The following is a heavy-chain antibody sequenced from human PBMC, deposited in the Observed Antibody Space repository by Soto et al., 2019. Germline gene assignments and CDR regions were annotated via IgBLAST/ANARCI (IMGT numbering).Heavy chain of an antibody. D-gene: IGHD2-21*02. CDR1: GFRFDKYA. CDR2: ISGSGRST. J-gene: IGHJ4*02. CDR3: AKDPIGGGNYYYFYLEY. Sequence: GSLRLSCTVSGFRFDKYAMTWVRQAPGKAPEWISAISGSGRSTYYADSVKGRFTISRDNSRDTLYLQMTSLRVDDTAVYFCAKDPIGGGNYYYFYLEYWGQGTLVTVSS. V-gene: IGHV3-23*01.